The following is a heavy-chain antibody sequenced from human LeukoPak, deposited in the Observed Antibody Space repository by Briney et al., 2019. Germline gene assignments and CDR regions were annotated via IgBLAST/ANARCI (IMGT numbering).Heavy chain of an antibody. CDR2: ISSTDAGT. CDR3: AKAPVTSCRGAYCYPFDY. V-gene: IGHV3-23*01. CDR1: GFTFSSYS. J-gene: IGHJ4*02. D-gene: IGHD2-21*01. Sequence: GGSLRLSCAASGFTFSSYSMNWVRQAPGKGLEWVSAISSTDAGTYHADSVRGRFTISRDSSKNTLYLQMNSLRAEDAAVYYCAKAPVTSCRGAYCYPFDYWGQGTLVTVSS.